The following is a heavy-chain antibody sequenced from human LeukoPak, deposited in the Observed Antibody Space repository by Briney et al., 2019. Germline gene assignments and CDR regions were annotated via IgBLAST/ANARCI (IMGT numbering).Heavy chain of an antibody. D-gene: IGHD6-19*01. V-gene: IGHV4-59*12. Sequence: SETLSLTCTVSGGSISSYYWSWIRQPPGKGLEWIGYIYYSGSTNYNPSLKSRVTISVDTSKNQFSLKLSSVTAADTAVYYCARGASIAVAGTGWFDPWGQGTLVTVSS. CDR3: ARGASIAVAGTGWFDP. CDR1: GGSISSYY. J-gene: IGHJ5*02. CDR2: IYYSGST.